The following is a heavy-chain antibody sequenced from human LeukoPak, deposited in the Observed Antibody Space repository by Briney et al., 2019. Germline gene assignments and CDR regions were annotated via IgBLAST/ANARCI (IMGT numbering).Heavy chain of an antibody. CDR1: GFTFSSYS. V-gene: IGHV3-48*01. J-gene: IGHJ4*02. D-gene: IGHD6-13*01. CDR2: ISSSSSTI. Sequence: GGSLRLSCAASGFTFSSYSMNWVRQAPGKGLEWVSYISSSSSTIYYADSVKGRFTISRDNAKNSLYLQMNSLRAEDTAVYYCARAIAASGTPLDYWGQGTLITVSS. CDR3: ARAIAASGTPLDY.